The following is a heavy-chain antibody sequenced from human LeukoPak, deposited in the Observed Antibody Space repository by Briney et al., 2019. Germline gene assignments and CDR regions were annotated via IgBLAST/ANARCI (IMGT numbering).Heavy chain of an antibody. D-gene: IGHD6-13*01. CDR1: GFTFSSYD. CDR2: ITSSSNPI. Sequence: PGGSLRLSCAASGFTFSSYDMNWVRQAPGKGLEWVSYITSSSNPIYYADSVKGRFTISRDSAKNSLYLQMNGLRAEDTAVYYCARDQGSSESNNAFDIWGHGTMVTVSS. J-gene: IGHJ3*02. CDR3: ARDQGSSESNNAFDI. V-gene: IGHV3-48*01.